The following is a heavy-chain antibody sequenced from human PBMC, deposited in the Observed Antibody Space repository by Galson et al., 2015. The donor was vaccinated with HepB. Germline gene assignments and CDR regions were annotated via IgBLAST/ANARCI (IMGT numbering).Heavy chain of an antibody. V-gene: IGHV1-69*13. Sequence: SVKVSCKASGGTFSSYAISWVRQAPGQGLEWMGGIIPIFGTANYAQKFQGRVTITADESTSTAYMELSSLRSEDTAVYYCARVGRDGYKWDWSFDLWGRGTLVTVSS. CDR1: GGTFSSYA. J-gene: IGHJ2*01. CDR2: IIPIFGTA. D-gene: IGHD5-24*01. CDR3: ARVGRDGYKWDWSFDL.